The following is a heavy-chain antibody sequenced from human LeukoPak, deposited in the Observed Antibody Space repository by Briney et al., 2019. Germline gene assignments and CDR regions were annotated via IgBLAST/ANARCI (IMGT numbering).Heavy chain of an antibody. V-gene: IGHV4-4*07. CDR3: ARDRGYDILTGYYNYIYYYYYMDV. Sequence: SETLSLTCTVSGGSISSYYWSWIRQPAGKGLEWIGRINTSGSTNYNPSLKSRVTMSVDTSKNQFSLKLSSVTAADTAVYYCARDRGYDILTGYYNYIYYYYYMDVWGKGTTVTVSS. CDR1: GGSISSYY. J-gene: IGHJ6*03. D-gene: IGHD3-9*01. CDR2: INTSGST.